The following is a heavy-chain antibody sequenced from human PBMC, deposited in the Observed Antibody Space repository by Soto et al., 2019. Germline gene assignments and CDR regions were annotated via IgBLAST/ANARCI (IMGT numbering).Heavy chain of an antibody. CDR1: GYTFTGYY. CDR2: INPNSGGT. V-gene: IGHV1-2*02. J-gene: IGHJ5*02. Sequence: ASLKVSCKASGYTFTGYYMHWVRQAPGQGLEWMGWINPNSGGTNYAQKFQGRVTMTRGTSISTAYMELSRLRSDDTAVYYCARAPNPYSSSSGWFDPWGQGXLVTVYS. D-gene: IGHD6-6*01. CDR3: ARAPNPYSSSSGWFDP.